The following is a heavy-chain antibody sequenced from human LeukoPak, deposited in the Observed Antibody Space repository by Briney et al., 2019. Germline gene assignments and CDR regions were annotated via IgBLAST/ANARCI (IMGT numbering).Heavy chain of an antibody. CDR1: GFTVSSNY. CDR3: ARAYGVRYFDWLQSPFDY. Sequence: GGSLRLSSAASGFTVSSNYMSWVRQAPGKGLEWVSVIYSGGSTYYADSVKGRFTISRDNSKNTLYLQMNSLRAEDTAVYYRARAYGVRYFDWLQSPFDYWGQGTLVTVSS. J-gene: IGHJ4*02. D-gene: IGHD3-9*01. CDR2: IYSGGST. V-gene: IGHV3-53*01.